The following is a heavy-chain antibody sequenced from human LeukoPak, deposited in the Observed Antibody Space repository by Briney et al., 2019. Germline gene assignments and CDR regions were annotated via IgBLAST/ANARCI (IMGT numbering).Heavy chain of an antibody. J-gene: IGHJ4*02. D-gene: IGHD6-13*01. CDR2: IIPIFGTA. CDR3: ARDRKVAAAGTGY. CDR1: GGTFSSYA. Sequence: SVKVSCKASGGTFSSYAISWVRQAPGQGLEWMGGIIPIFGTANYAQKFQGRVTITADESTSTAYMELSSLRSDDTAVYYCARDRKVAAAGTGYWGQGTLVTVSS. V-gene: IGHV1-69*01.